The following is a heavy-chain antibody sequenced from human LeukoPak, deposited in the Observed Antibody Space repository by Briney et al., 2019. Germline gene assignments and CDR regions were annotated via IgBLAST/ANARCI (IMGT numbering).Heavy chain of an antibody. J-gene: IGHJ4*02. CDR1: GFPFSSYW. CDR3: ARLTGTTGFDY. CDR2: IKRDGSDK. Sequence: GGSLRLSCAASGFPFSSYWMSWVRQAPGKGLEWVANIKRDGSDKYYVDSVKGRFTISRDNAKNSLYLQLNSLRADDTAVYYCARLTGTTGFDYWSQGTLVTVSS. V-gene: IGHV3-7*01. D-gene: IGHD1-1*01.